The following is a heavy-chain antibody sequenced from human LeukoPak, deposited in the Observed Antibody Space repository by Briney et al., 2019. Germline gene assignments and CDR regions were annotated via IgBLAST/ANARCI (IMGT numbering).Heavy chain of an antibody. Sequence: PGGSLRLSCAASGFTFSSYAMSGVRQAPARGRAGVAVTSYDGSNKYYADSVKGRFTISRDNSKNTLYLQMNSLRAEDTAVYFCARDSTGYYPPDYWGQGTLVTVSS. J-gene: IGHJ4*02. D-gene: IGHD3-9*01. V-gene: IGHV3-30*04. CDR2: TSYDGSNK. CDR3: ARDSTGYYPPDY. CDR1: GFTFSSYA.